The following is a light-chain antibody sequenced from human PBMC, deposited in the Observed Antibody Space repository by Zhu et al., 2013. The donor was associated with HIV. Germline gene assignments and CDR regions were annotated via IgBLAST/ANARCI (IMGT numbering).Light chain of an antibody. CDR2: EVT. J-gene: IGLJ3*02. V-gene: IGLV2-14*01. Sequence: QSALTQPASVSGSPGQAIAISCTGTISDVGGYNYVSWFQQYPGKAPKLMIYEVTNRPSGISSRFSGSKSGNTASLTISGLQAEDEADYYCISYTSSSTWVFGGGTKLTVL. CDR1: ISDVGGYNY. CDR3: ISYTSSSTWV.